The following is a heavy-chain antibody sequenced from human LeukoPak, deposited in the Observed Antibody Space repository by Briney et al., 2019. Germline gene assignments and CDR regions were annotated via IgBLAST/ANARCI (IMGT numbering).Heavy chain of an antibody. CDR3: ARGGGIAARGRGRRYFDY. CDR2: INHSGST. J-gene: IGHJ4*02. V-gene: IGHV4-34*01. D-gene: IGHD6-6*01. CDR1: GGSFSGYY. Sequence: PSETLSLTCAVYGGSFSGYYWSWIRQPSGKGLEWIGEINHSGSTNYNPSLKSRVTISVDTSKNQFSLKLSSVTAADTAVHYCARGGGIAARGRGRRYFDYWGQGTLVTVSS.